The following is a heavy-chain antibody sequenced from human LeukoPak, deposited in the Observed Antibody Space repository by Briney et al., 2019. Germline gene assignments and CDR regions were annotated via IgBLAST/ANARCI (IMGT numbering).Heavy chain of an antibody. CDR1: GFTFDDYA. CDR3: AKDIERGGYCPDC. J-gene: IGHJ4*02. CDR2: ISWDGGST. Sequence: PGGSLRLSCAASGFTFDDYAMHWVRQAPGKGLEWVSLISWDGGSTYYADSVKGRFTISRDNSKNSLYLQMNSLRAEDTALYYCAKDIERGGYCPDCWGQGTLVTVSS. D-gene: IGHD2-15*01. V-gene: IGHV3-43D*03.